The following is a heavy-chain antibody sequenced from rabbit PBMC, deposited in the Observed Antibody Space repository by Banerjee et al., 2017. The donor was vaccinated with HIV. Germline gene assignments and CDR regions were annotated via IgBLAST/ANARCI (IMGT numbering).Heavy chain of an antibody. Sequence: QEQLEESGGDLVKPEGSLTLTCTASGFSFSSSYWMCWVRQAPGKGLEWIGCINTGSGYTYYASWAKGRFTISKPSSTTVTLQMTTLTAADTATYFCARSYNGYQHTRLDLWGPGTLVTVS. CDR3: ARSYNGYQHTRLDL. CDR1: GFSFSSSYW. J-gene: IGHJ3*01. CDR2: INTGSGYT. D-gene: IGHD3-1*01. V-gene: IGHV1S45*01.